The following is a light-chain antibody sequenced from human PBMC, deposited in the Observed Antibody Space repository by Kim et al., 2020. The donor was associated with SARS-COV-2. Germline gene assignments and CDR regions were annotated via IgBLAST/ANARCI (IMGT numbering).Light chain of an antibody. CDR3: QQYNARLGT. J-gene: IGKJ1*01. CDR1: QSVSTS. Sequence: EIVMTQSPAPLSVSPGERATLFCRASQSVSTSLAWYQQKPGQPPRLLIHGASARATGVPARFSGSGSGTEFTLTISSVQSEDFAVYYCQQYNARLGTFGQGTKVDIK. V-gene: IGKV3-15*01. CDR2: GAS.